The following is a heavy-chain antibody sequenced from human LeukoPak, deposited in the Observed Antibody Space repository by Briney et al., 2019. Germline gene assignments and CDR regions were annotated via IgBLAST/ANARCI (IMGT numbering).Heavy chain of an antibody. D-gene: IGHD6-13*01. CDR3: AKVAAAGAFDY. CDR1: GFTFSSYG. CDR2: ISYDGSNK. J-gene: IGHJ4*02. Sequence: PGGSLRLSCAASGFTFSSYGMHWVRQAPGKGLEWVAVISYDGSNKYYADSVKGRFTISRDNSKNTLYLQMNSLRAEDTAVYYCAKVAAAGAFDYWGQGTLVTVSS. V-gene: IGHV3-30*18.